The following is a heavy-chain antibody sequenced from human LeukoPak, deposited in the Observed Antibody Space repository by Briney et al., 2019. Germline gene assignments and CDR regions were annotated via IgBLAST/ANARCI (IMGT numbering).Heavy chain of an antibody. V-gene: IGHV3-30*18. D-gene: IGHD3-10*01. J-gene: IGHJ4*02. CDR1: GFTLSSYG. Sequence: GGSLRLSCAASGFTLSSYGMHWVRQAPGKGLEWVAVISYDGSNKYYADSVKGRFTISRDNSKNTLYLQMNSLRAEDTAVYYCAKDFSRRFTMVRGVIFAHFDYWGQGTLVTVSS. CDR3: AKDFSRRFTMVRGVIFAHFDY. CDR2: ISYDGSNK.